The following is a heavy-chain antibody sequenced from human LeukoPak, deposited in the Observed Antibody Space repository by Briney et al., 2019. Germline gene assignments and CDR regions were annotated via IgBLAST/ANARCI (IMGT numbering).Heavy chain of an antibody. J-gene: IGHJ6*03. CDR2: IRSKAYGGTT. CDR3: TRDKDYDFWSGYYTYYYYYMDV. Sequence: GGSLRLSCTASGFTFGDYAMSWFRQAPGKGLEWVGFIRSKAYGGTTEYAASAKGRFTISRDDSKSIAYLQMNSLKTEDTAVYYCTRDKDYDFWSGYYTYYYYYMDVWGKGTTVTVSS. D-gene: IGHD3-3*01. CDR1: GFTFGDYA. V-gene: IGHV3-49*03.